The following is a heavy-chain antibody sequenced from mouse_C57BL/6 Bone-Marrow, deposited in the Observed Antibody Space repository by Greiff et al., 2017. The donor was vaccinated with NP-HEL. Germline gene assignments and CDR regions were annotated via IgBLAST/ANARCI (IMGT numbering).Heavy chain of an antibody. J-gene: IGHJ2*01. CDR1: GFTFSSYA. CDR3: ARGKLTRRGYYFDY. Sequence: DVHLVESGGGLVKPGGSLKLSCAASGFTFSSYAMSWVRQTPEKRLEWVATISDGGSYTYYPDNVKGRFTISRDNAKNNLYLQMSHLKSEDTAMYYCARGKLTRRGYYFDYWGQGTTLTVSS. CDR2: ISDGGSYT. D-gene: IGHD1-1*01. V-gene: IGHV5-4*01.